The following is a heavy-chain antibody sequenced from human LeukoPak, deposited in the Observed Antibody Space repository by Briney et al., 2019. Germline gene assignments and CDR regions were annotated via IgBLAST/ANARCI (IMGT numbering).Heavy chain of an antibody. CDR2: ISATSDI. CDR3: AESSWHN. Sequence: GGSLRLSRAASGFSFSNYGMNWVRQAPGKGLEWVSYISATSDIYYGDSVKGRFTISRDNVKNSLDLQMNTLRAEDSAVYYCAESSWHNWGQGTLVTVSS. CDR1: GFSFSNYG. J-gene: IGHJ4*02. V-gene: IGHV3-48*01. D-gene: IGHD6-13*01.